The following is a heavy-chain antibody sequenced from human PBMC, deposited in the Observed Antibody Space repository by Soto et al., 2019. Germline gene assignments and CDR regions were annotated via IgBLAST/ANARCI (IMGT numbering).Heavy chain of an antibody. V-gene: IGHV4-30-4*01. D-gene: IGHD3-22*01. Sequence: SETLSLASTVSGGSITRGDYDWSWIRQPPGKGREGIGHIYESGSTYYTPSLKSRVTISVDTSKNQFSLKLSSVTAADTVVYYCDRGASGYSFDYWGKGPLVTVSS. J-gene: IGHJ4*02. CDR2: IYESGST. CDR3: DRGASGYSFDY. CDR1: GGSITRGDYD.